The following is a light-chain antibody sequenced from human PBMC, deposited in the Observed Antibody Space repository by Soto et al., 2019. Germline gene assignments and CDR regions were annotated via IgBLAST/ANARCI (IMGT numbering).Light chain of an antibody. Sequence: AIRMTQSPSSFSASTGDRVTITCRASQGISSHLAWYQVKPDKAPRLLIYTASYLESGVPSRFRGSRSGTDFTVTISSVQSEDFSVYYCQQSFSYPLTFGGGIKVEIK. J-gene: IGKJ4*01. CDR1: QGISSH. CDR3: QQSFSYPLT. CDR2: TAS. V-gene: IGKV1-8*01.